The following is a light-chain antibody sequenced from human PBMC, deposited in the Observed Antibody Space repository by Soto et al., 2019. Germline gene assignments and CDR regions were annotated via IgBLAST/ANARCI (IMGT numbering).Light chain of an antibody. CDR1: QSISTY. J-gene: IGKJ1*01. CDR2: TAS. CDR3: QQSYATHS. V-gene: IGKV1-39*01. Sequence: DIQMTQSPSSLSASVGDRVTITCRASQSISTYLTWYQQKPGKAPKLLIDTASGLQVGVPSRFSGSGAGTDFTLTISSLQHEDFASYYCQQSYATHSFGQGTRVEIK.